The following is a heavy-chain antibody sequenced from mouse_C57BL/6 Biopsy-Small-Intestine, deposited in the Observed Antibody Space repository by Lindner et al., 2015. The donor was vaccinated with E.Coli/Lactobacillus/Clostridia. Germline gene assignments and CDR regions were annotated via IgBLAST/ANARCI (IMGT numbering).Heavy chain of an antibody. CDR3: ARDNGTNYWYFDV. CDR1: GYTFTDNY. J-gene: IGHJ1*03. Sequence: VQLQESGPELVKPGASVKMSCKTSGYTFTDNYMHWVKQSHGKSLEWIGYINPSSGANGCKQKFKGRATLTVDKSSSTAYMELRSLTSEDSAVYYCARDNGTNYWYFDVWGTGTTVTVSS. CDR2: INPSSGAN. D-gene: IGHD1-1*01. V-gene: IGHV1-34*01.